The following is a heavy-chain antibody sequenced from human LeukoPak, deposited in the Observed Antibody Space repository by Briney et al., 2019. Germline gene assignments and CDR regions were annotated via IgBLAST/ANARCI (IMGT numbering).Heavy chain of an antibody. D-gene: IGHD4-23*01. Sequence: GASVKLSCKTSGYAFTSYAMNWVGQAPGQRLEWMGGIGTNTRKPTYAQGFTGRFVFSLDTSVSTAYLQISSLKAEDTAVYYCAREVAPGGFDYWGQGTLLTVSS. CDR1: GYAFTSYA. CDR2: IGTNTRKP. J-gene: IGHJ4*02. CDR3: AREVAPGGFDY. V-gene: IGHV7-4-1*02.